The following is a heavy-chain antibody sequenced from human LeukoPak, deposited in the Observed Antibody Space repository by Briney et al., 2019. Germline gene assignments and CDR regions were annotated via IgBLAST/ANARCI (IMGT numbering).Heavy chain of an antibody. J-gene: IGHJ4*02. CDR1: GFTFSSYA. Sequence: PGGSLRLSCAASGFTFSSYAMSCVRQAPGKGLEWVSAISGSGGSTYYADSVKGRFTISRDNSKNTLYLQMNSLRAEDTAVYYCAKGVLLIGIFDYWGQGTLVTVSS. V-gene: IGHV3-23*01. CDR2: ISGSGGST. D-gene: IGHD2-15*01. CDR3: AKGVLLIGIFDY.